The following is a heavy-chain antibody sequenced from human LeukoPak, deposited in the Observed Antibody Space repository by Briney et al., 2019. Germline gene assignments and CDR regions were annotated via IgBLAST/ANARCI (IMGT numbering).Heavy chain of an antibody. J-gene: IGHJ3*02. CDR1: GFTFSTFA. D-gene: IGHD3-22*01. CDR3: ARGLYYYDSSGYEGGAFDI. Sequence: PGGSLRLSCAASGFTFSTFAMIWVRQPPRKGLEWIGNIYYSGSTYYNPSLKSRVTISVDTSKNQFSLKLSSVTAADTAVYYCARGLYYYDSSGYEGGAFDIWGQGTMVTVSS. CDR2: IYYSGST. V-gene: IGHV4-59*01.